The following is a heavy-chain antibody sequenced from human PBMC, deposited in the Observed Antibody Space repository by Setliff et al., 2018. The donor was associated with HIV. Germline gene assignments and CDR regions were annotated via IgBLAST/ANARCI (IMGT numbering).Heavy chain of an antibody. V-gene: IGHV1-18*01. CDR2: ISPYKGHT. Sequence: ASVKVSCKASGYTFTSYGIGWVRQAPGQGLEWMGWISPYKGHTNYAQKLQGRVTMTTDTSTSTTYMELTSLRSDDTAVYYCARWSCGRATCYDSPYNWFDPWGQGTLVTVSS. CDR3: ARWSCGRATCYDSPYNWFDP. J-gene: IGHJ5*02. CDR1: GYTFTSYG. D-gene: IGHD2-2*01.